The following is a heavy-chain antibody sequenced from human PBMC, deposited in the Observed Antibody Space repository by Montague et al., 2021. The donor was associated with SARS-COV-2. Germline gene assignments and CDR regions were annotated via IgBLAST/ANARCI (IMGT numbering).Heavy chain of an antibody. V-gene: IGHV2-70*01. CDR3: ARSYGDYRDGYFDY. CDR2: IDWDEDQ. CDR1: GFSLNTSGMC. J-gene: IGHJ4*02. Sequence: PALVKPTQTLTLTCTFSGFSLNTSGMCVSWIRQPPGKALEWLALIDWDEDQYYSTSLKTRLTISKDTSKNQVVLTMTNMDLIDTATYYCARSYGDYRDGYFDYWGQGTLVTVSS. D-gene: IGHD4-17*01.